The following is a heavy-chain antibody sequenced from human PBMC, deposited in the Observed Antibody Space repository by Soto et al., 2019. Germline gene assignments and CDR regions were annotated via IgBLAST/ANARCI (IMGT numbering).Heavy chain of an antibody. CDR3: ARDGYFDH. J-gene: IGHJ4*02. CDR1: GYTFTSYG. Sequence: QVQLVQSGAEVKKPGDSVRVSCKASGYTFTSYGIGWVRQAPGQGLEWMGWISANNGYTKYAQKVQGRVTMTTDASTSTAYMELRSLRSDDAAVYYCARDGYFDHWGQGTLVTVSS. CDR2: ISANNGYT. V-gene: IGHV1-18*01.